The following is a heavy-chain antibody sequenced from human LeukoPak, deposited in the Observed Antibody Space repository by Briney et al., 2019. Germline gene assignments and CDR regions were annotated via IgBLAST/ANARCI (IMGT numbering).Heavy chain of an antibody. CDR3: AREIPSGSTTDY. J-gene: IGHJ4*02. CDR1: GYTFTSYD. Sequence: GSSVKVSCKASGYTFTSYDINLVRQAPGQGLEGVGWMNPNSCNTGYAQKFQGRVTMTRNTSISTAYMELSSLRSEDTAVYYCAREIPSGSTTDYWGQGTLVTVSS. V-gene: IGHV1-8*01. CDR2: MNPNSCNT. D-gene: IGHD1-1*01.